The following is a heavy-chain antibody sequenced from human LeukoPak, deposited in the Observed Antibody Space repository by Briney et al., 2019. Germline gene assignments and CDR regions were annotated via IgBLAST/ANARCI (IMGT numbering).Heavy chain of an antibody. V-gene: IGHV4-59*01. CDR1: GGSISSYY. J-gene: IGHJ4*02. Sequence: SETLSLTCTVSGGSISSYYWSWIRQPPGKGLEWIGYIYYAGSTDYNPSLKSRVAISVDTSKNQFSLKLSSVTAADTAVYYCARGSKAAPGTFDYWGQGTLVTVSS. CDR2: IYYAGST. CDR3: ARGSKAAPGTFDY. D-gene: IGHD6-13*01.